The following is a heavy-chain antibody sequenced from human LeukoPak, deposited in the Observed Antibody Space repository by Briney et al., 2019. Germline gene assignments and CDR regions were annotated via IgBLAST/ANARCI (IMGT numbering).Heavy chain of an antibody. CDR2: ISYDGNNK. D-gene: IGHD1-26*01. V-gene: IGHV3-30-3*01. CDR1: GVSISGQW. J-gene: IGHJ4*02. CDR3: ARGQGEGGFDY. Sequence: PGESLRLSCVASGVSISGQWMNWVRQAPGQGLDWVAVISYDGNNKDYAESVKGRFTLSRDNSKNTLYLQMNSLRPEDTAVYYCARGQGEGGFDYWGQGTLVTVSS.